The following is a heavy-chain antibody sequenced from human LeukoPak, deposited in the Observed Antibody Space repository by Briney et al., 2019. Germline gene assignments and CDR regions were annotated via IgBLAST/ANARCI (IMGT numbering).Heavy chain of an antibody. CDR3: AKGSFYDSSGYYDY. J-gene: IGHJ4*02. CDR2: ISWNSSTI. V-gene: IGHV3-9*01. Sequence: PGGSLRLSCAASGFTFYDYAMHWGRHAPGKGVEWVSFISWNSSTIGYAYSVKGLFTISRDNAKNSLYLQMNSLRAEDTALYYCAKGSFYDSSGYYDYWGQGTLVTVSS. CDR1: GFTFYDYA. D-gene: IGHD3-22*01.